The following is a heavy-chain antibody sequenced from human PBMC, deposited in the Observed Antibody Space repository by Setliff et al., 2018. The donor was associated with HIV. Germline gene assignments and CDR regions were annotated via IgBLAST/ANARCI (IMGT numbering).Heavy chain of an antibody. CDR1: GGTFSSYA. V-gene: IGHV1-69*13. J-gene: IGHJ1*01. D-gene: IGHD6-19*01. Sequence: SVRVSCKASGGTFSSYAISWVRQAPGQELEWMGGITPIFGTANYAQKFQGRVTITADESASTVYMELTSLRSEDTALYYCARDIGGWHEIETEYFQHWGQGTLVTVSS. CDR2: ITPIFGTA. CDR3: ARDIGGWHEIETEYFQH.